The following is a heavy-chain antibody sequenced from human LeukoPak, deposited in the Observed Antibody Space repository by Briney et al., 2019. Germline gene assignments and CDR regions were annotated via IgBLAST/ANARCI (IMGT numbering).Heavy chain of an antibody. CDR3: AKESFKITAAGFDY. V-gene: IGHV3-9*01. J-gene: IGHJ4*02. D-gene: IGHD6-13*01. CDR2: ISWNSGSI. CDR1: GFIFDDYA. Sequence: PGRSLRLSCAASGFIFDDYAMHWVRQAPGKGLEWVSGISWNSGSIGYADSVKGRFTISRDNAKNSLYLQMSSLRAEDTAFYYCAKESFKITAAGFDYWGQGTLVTVSS.